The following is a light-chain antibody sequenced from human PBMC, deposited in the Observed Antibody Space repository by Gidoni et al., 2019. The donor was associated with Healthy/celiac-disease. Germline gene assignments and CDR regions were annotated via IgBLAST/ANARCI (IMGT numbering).Light chain of an antibody. V-gene: IGLV3-19*01. CDR3: NSRDSSGNHVV. CDR2: GKN. J-gene: IGLJ2*01. CDR1: SLRSYY. Sequence: SSELNQDPAVSVALGQTVRITFQGDSLRSYYASWYQQKPGQAPVLVIYGKNNRPSGIPDRFSGSSSGNTASLTITGAQAEDEADYYCNSRDSSGNHVVFGGGTKLTVL.